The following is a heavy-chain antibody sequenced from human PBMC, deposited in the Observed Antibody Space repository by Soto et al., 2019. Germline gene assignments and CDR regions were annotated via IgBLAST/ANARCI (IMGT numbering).Heavy chain of an antibody. V-gene: IGHV4-30-4*01. CDR1: GGSISSGDYY. Sequence: SETLSLTCTVSGGSISSGDYYWSWIRQPPGKGLEWIGYIYYSGSTYYNPSLKSRVTISVDTSKNQFSLKLSSVTAADTAVYYCARSQNTVTSYDYWGQGTLVTVSS. CDR3: ARSQNTVTSYDY. D-gene: IGHD4-17*01. J-gene: IGHJ4*02. CDR2: IYYSGST.